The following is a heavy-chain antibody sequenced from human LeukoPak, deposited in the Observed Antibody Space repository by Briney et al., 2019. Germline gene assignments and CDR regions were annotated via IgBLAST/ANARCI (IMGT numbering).Heavy chain of an antibody. Sequence: PGGSLRLSCAASGFTFSSYAMSWVRQAPGKGLEWVGRIKSKTDGGTTDYAAPVKGRFTISRDDSKNTLYLQMNSLKTEDTAVYYCTTGSSGWYYYYGMDVWGQGTTVTVSS. CDR3: TTGSSGWYYYYGMDV. J-gene: IGHJ6*02. CDR2: IKSKTDGGTT. CDR1: GFTFSSYA. V-gene: IGHV3-15*01. D-gene: IGHD6-19*01.